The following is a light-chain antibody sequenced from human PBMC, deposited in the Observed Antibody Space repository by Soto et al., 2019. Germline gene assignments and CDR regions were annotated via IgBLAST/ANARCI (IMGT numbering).Light chain of an antibody. CDR3: QQHRSN. V-gene: IGKV3-11*01. Sequence: EIVLTQSPATLSLSPGERATLSCRASQSVSSYLAWYQQKPGQAPRLLIYDASNRATGIPARFSGSGSGTDFTLTISSLEPEDFAVYYCQQHRSNFGQCPRLEIK. CDR2: DAS. CDR1: QSVSSY. J-gene: IGKJ5*01.